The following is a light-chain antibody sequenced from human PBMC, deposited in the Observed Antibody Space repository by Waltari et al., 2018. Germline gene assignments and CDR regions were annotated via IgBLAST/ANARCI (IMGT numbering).Light chain of an antibody. V-gene: IGLV3-21*01. CDR1: NIESKS. Sequence: YVLPQPPSVSVAPGETASITCGGNNIESKSLHWYRQRPGQAPVVVISYDNDRAAGIPERFSGSNSGNTATLTISRVEAGDEADYYCQVWDANTDPGVFGTGTEVTVL. CDR2: YDN. CDR3: QVWDANTDPGV. J-gene: IGLJ1*01.